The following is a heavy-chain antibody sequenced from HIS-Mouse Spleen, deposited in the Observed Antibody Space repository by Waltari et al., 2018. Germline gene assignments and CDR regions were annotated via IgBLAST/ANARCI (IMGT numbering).Heavy chain of an antibody. CDR3: ARAGIAAAYYFDY. J-gene: IGHJ4*02. CDR2: SSSSSSYI. V-gene: IGHV3-21*01. Sequence: EVQLVESGGGLVKPGGSLRLSCAASGFTFSSYSMNWVRQAPGKGLEWVSSSSSSSSYIYYADSVKGRFTISRDNAKNSLYLQMNSLRAEDTAVYYCARAGIAAAYYFDYWGQGTPVTVSS. CDR1: GFTFSSYS. D-gene: IGHD6-13*01.